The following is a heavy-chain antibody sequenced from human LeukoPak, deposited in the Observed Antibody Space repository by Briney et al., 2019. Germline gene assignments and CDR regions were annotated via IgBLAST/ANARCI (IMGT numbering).Heavy chain of an antibody. CDR1: GYTFTGYY. CDR3: AGGITGGDY. D-gene: IGHD1-14*01. V-gene: IGHV1-2*02. Sequence: ASVKVSCKASGYTFTGYYMHWVRQAPGQGLEWMGWTNPNSGGTNYAQKFQGRVTVTRDTSINTAYMELSSLRSDDTALYYCAGGITGGDYWGQGTLVTVSS. CDR2: TNPNSGGT. J-gene: IGHJ4*02.